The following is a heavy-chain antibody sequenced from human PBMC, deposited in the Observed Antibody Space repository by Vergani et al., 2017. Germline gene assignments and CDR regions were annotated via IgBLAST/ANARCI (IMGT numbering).Heavy chain of an antibody. CDR3: AGDAXTMVRGVTNHYYYGMDV. V-gene: IGHV3-33*01. Sequence: QVQLVESGGGVVQPGRSLRLSCAASGFTFSSYGMHWVRQAPGKGLEWVAVIWYDGSNKYYADSVKGRFTISRDNSKHTLYLQMNSLRAEDTAVYYCAGDAXTMVRGVTNHYYYGMDVWGQGTTVTVSS. D-gene: IGHD3-10*01. CDR1: GFTFSSYG. J-gene: IGHJ6*02. CDR2: IWYDGSNK.